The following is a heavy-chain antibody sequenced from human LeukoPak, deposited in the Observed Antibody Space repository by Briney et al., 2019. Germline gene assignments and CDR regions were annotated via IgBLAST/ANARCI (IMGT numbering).Heavy chain of an antibody. D-gene: IGHD2-21*01. CDR1: GFTFDDYG. J-gene: IGHJ4*02. CDR3: TRDWWRLGFEG. Sequence: GGSLRLSCIGSGFTFDDYGLSWFRQAPGKGLEWVGFIRGKIYGGTTEYAASVQGRFSLSRDDSKNSAYLQMNSLKTEDTGIYYCTRDWWRLGFEGWDQGTLVTVSS. CDR2: IRGKIYGGTT. V-gene: IGHV3-49*03.